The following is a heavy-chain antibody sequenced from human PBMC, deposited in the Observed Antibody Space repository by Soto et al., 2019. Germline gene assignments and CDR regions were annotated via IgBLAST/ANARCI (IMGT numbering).Heavy chain of an antibody. CDR3: TRADYSEDYYFAY. Sequence: GGSLRLSCTASGFTFGDYAMSWFRQAPGKGLEWVGFIRSKAYGGTTEYAASVKGRFTISRDDSKSIAYLQMNSLKTEDTAVYYCTRADYSEDYYFAYWGQGTLVTVSS. J-gene: IGHJ4*02. CDR2: IRSKAYGGTT. D-gene: IGHD2-21*01. V-gene: IGHV3-49*03. CDR1: GFTFGDYA.